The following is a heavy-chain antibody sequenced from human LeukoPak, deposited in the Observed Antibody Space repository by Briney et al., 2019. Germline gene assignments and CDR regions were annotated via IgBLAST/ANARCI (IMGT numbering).Heavy chain of an antibody. CDR3: ARDFHRRYYDSSGYYTAFDI. J-gene: IGHJ3*02. Sequence: GGSLRLSCAASGFTFSSYSMNWVRQAPGKGLEWVSYINSGSNTIYYADSVKGRFTISRDNAKSSLYLQMNSLRAEDTAVYYCARDFHRRYYDSSGYYTAFDIWGQGTMVTVSS. D-gene: IGHD3-22*01. CDR1: GFTFSSYS. CDR2: INSGSNTI. V-gene: IGHV3-48*01.